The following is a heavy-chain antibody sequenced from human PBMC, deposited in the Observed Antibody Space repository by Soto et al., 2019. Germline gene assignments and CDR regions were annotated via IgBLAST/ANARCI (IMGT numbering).Heavy chain of an antibody. V-gene: IGHV3-23*01. D-gene: IGHD6-19*01. CDR1: GFTFSNYV. J-gene: IGHJ4*02. Sequence: EVQLLESGGNLVQPGGSLRLSCVASGFTFSNYVMSWVRQAPGKGLEWVSGISDSGATTYSADFVKGRFTISRDNSKSTLYLQMNSLRVEDTAVYYCAKGWQVRGGQFDYWGQGTLVSVSS. CDR2: ISDSGATT. CDR3: AKGWQVRGGQFDY.